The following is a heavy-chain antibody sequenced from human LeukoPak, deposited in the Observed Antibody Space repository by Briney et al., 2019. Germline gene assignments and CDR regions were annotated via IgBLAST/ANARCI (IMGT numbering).Heavy chain of an antibody. D-gene: IGHD2-2*01. CDR1: GFTFSSYG. Sequence: GGSLRLSCAASGFTFSSYGMSWVRQAPGKGLEWVSAISGSGGSTYYADSVKGRFTISRDNSKNTLYLQMNSLRAEDTAVYYCANGGIPAANYYYYYMDVWGKGTTVTISS. CDR2: ISGSGGST. V-gene: IGHV3-23*01. J-gene: IGHJ6*03. CDR3: ANGGIPAANYYYYYMDV.